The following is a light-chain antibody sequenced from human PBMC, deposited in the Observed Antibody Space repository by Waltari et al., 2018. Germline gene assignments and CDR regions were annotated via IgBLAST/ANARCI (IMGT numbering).Light chain of an antibody. Sequence: SYELTQPPSVSVSPGQTASIPCSGDNLGDKFASWYQQKPGQSHVLVIYQDTKRPSGIPERFSGSNSGNSASLTISGTQSMDEADYYCQAWDSNTGVFGGGTKLTVL. CDR2: QDT. V-gene: IGLV3-1*01. CDR1: NLGDKF. J-gene: IGLJ3*02. CDR3: QAWDSNTGV.